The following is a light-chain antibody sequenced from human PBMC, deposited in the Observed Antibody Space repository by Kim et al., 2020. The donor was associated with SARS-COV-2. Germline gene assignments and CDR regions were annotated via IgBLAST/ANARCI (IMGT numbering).Light chain of an antibody. J-gene: IGKJ2*01. V-gene: IGKV1-27*01. CDR2: AAS. CDR3: HKYNAAPFT. CDR1: QDIAYY. Sequence: SASVGDRVTLPCPARQDIAYYLAWYQQKPGKAPKLLISAASTFQTGVPSRFSGSRSGTDFTFTISSLQPEDVATYYCHKYNAAPFTFGQGTKLEI.